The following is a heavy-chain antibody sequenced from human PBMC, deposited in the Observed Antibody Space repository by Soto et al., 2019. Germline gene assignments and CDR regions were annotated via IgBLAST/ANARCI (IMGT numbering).Heavy chain of an antibody. J-gene: IGHJ6*02. V-gene: IGHV3-30-3*01. D-gene: IGHD3-3*01. Sequence: GGSLRLSCAASGFTFSSYAMHWVRQAPGKGLEWVAVISYDGSNKYYADSVKGRFTISRDNSKNTLYLQMNSLRAEDMAVYYCARGFTIFGVVIIVEESTPDYGMDVWGQGTTVTVSS. CDR2: ISYDGSNK. CDR3: ARGFTIFGVVIIVEESTPDYGMDV. CDR1: GFTFSSYA.